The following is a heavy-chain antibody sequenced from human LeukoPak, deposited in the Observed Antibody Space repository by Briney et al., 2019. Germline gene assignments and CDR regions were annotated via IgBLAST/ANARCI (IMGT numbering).Heavy chain of an antibody. CDR1: GFTFSSYA. Sequence: HPGGSLRLSCAASGFTFSSYAMSWVRQAPGKGLEWVSAISGSGGSTYYADSVKGRFTISRDNSKNTLYLQMNSLRAEDTAVYYCVSLGGLGYYQYGMDVWGRGTTITVSS. J-gene: IGHJ6*02. CDR2: ISGSGGST. D-gene: IGHD3/OR15-3a*01. CDR3: VSLGGLGYYQYGMDV. V-gene: IGHV3-23*01.